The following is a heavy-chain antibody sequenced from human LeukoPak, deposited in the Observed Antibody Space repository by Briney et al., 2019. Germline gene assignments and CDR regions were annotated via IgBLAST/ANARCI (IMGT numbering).Heavy chain of an antibody. CDR3: ATPKADYYPFDY. CDR2: IRYDGSYQ. CDR1: GFTFSTYD. J-gene: IGHJ4*02. D-gene: IGHD3-22*01. Sequence: GGSLRLSCAASGFTFSTYDMHWVRQAPGKGLEWLAFIRYDGSYQYYADSANGRFTISRDNSKNTLYLQMNSLTAEDTAVYYCATPKADYYPFDYWGQGTLLTVSS. V-gene: IGHV3-30*02.